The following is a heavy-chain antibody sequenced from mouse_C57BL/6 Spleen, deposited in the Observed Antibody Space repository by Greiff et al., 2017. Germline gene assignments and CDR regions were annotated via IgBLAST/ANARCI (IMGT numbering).Heavy chain of an antibody. CDR3: ARHNYYGSSYDYAMDY. Sequence: VQLQQSGPELVKPGASVKISCKASGYTFTDYYMNWVTQSHGKSLEWIGDINPNNGGTSYNQKFKGKATLTVDKSSSTAYMELRSLTSEDSAVYYCARHNYYGSSYDYAMDYWGQGTSVTVSS. D-gene: IGHD1-1*01. CDR1: GYTFTDYY. J-gene: IGHJ4*01. V-gene: IGHV1-26*01. CDR2: INPNNGGT.